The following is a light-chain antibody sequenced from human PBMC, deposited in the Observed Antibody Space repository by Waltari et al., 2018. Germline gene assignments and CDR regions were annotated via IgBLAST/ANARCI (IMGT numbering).Light chain of an antibody. Sequence: DIQMTQSPSTLSASVGDRVTITCRASQNINSWLAWYQQKPGKALKLLIYKASSLETGVPSRFSGSESGTEFTLTINSLQPDDFATYYCQQYNSYHIFTFGPGTKVEI. CDR1: QNINSW. J-gene: IGKJ3*01. CDR3: QQYNSYHIFT. V-gene: IGKV1-5*03. CDR2: KAS.